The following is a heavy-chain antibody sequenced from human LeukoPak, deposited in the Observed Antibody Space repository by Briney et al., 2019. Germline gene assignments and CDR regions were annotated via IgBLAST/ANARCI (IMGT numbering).Heavy chain of an antibody. CDR3: AKDPWVYSSSSPLDY. V-gene: IGHV3-30*02. J-gene: IGHJ4*02. CDR2: IRYDGSSK. D-gene: IGHD6-6*01. CDR1: GFTFSSYG. Sequence: PGRSLRLSCAASGFTFSSYGMHWVRQAPGKGLEWVAFIRYDGSSKYYTDSVKGRFTISRDNSKNTLYLQMNSLRAEDTAVYYCAKDPWVYSSSSPLDYWGQGTLVAVSS.